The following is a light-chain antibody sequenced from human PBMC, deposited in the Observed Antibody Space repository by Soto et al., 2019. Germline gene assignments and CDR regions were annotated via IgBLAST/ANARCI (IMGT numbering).Light chain of an antibody. J-gene: IGLJ1*01. CDR1: SSDVGFYNL. CDR3: SSYSRSINYV. V-gene: IGLV2-14*02. Sequence: QSALTQPASVSGSPGQSITISCTGTSSDVGFYNLVSWYQHRPGKATKFILYEGSKRPSGVSNRFSGSKSGNTASLTISGLQAEDEAEYFCSSYSRSINYVFGTGTKVTVL. CDR2: EGS.